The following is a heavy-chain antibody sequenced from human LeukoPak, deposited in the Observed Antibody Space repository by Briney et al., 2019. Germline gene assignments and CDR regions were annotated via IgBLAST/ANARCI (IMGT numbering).Heavy chain of an antibody. V-gene: IGHV4-59*01. CDR1: GGSISSYY. D-gene: IGHD6-19*01. CDR2: IYYSGST. Sequence: SETLSLTCTVSGGSISSYYWSWIRQPPGKGLEWIGYIYYSGSTNYNPSPKSRVTISVDTSKNQFSLKLSSVTAADTAVYYCARDSGGSGWLNWFDPWGQGTLVTVPS. CDR3: ARDSGGSGWLNWFDP. J-gene: IGHJ5*02.